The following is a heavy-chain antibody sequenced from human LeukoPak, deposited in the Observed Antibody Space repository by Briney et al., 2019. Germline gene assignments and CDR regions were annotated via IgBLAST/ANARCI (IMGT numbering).Heavy chain of an antibody. D-gene: IGHD2-2*03. J-gene: IGHJ6*03. CDR2: IYTSGST. Sequence: PSETLSLTCTVSGGSISSYYWSWIRQPPGKGLEWIGYIYTSGSTNYNPSLKSRVTISVDTSKNQFSLELSSVTAADTAVYYCATSGGYCSSTSCHPADYYHYMDVWGKGTTVTVSS. CDR1: GGSISSYY. V-gene: IGHV4-4*09. CDR3: ATSGGYCSSTSCHPADYYHYMDV.